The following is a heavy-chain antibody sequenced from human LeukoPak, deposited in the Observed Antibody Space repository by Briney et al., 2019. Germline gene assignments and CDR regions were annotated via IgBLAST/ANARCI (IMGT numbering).Heavy chain of an antibody. Sequence: GGSLRLSCAASGFTFSSYAMSWVRQAPGKGLEWVSAISGSGGSTYYADSVKGRFTISRDNSKNTLYLQLNSLRAEDTAVYYCAKNRGSSSWYAWDYWGQGTLVTVSS. CDR2: ISGSGGST. CDR3: AKNRGSSSWYAWDY. J-gene: IGHJ4*02. D-gene: IGHD6-13*01. CDR1: GFTFSSYA. V-gene: IGHV3-23*01.